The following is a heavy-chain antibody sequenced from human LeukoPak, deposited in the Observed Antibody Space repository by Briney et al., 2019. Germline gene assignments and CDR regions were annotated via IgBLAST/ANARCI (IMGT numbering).Heavy chain of an antibody. D-gene: IGHD6-19*01. CDR3: ARGYSSGWSPTLDY. Sequence: ASVKASCKASGGTFSSYAISWVRQAPGQGLEWMGRIIPIFGTANYAQKFQGRVTITADKSTSTAYMELSSLRSEDTAVYYCARGYSSGWSPTLDYWGQGTLVTVSS. J-gene: IGHJ4*02. CDR2: IIPIFGTA. V-gene: IGHV1-69*06. CDR1: GGTFSSYA.